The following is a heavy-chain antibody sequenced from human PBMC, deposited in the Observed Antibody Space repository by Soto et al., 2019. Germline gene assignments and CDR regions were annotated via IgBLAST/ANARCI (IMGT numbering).Heavy chain of an antibody. CDR1: GGSISSSNW. CDR3: ASYSSGTRGYYYGMDV. CDR2: IYHSGST. Sequence: PSETLSLTCAVSGGSISSSNWWSWVRQPPGKGLEWIGEIYHSGSTNYNPSLKSRVTISVDKSKNQFSLKLSSVTAADTAVYYCASYSSGTRGYYYGMDVWGQGTTVTVSS. V-gene: IGHV4-4*02. D-gene: IGHD6-19*01. J-gene: IGHJ6*02.